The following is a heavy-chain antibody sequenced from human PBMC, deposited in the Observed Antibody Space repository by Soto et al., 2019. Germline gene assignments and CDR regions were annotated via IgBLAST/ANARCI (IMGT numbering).Heavy chain of an antibody. CDR2: ISPNNGNI. CDR3: ARDRVWFGDFSPKPYYFDY. Sequence: VQLVQSGGEVKKPGASVRVSCKAPDNTFIRYGISWVRQAPGQGLEWMGWISPNNGNINYAQKFQGRVTMTTEKSTSTAYMELRSLRSDDTAVYYCARDRVWFGDFSPKPYYFDYWGQGTLVAVSS. D-gene: IGHD3-10*01. J-gene: IGHJ4*02. CDR1: DNTFIRYG. V-gene: IGHV1-18*01.